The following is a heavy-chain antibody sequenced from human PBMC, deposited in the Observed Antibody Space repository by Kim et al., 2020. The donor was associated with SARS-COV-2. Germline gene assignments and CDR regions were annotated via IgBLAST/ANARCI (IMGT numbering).Heavy chain of an antibody. CDR1: GGSISSGGYY. D-gene: IGHD3-9*01. CDR2: IYYSGST. J-gene: IGHJ4*02. V-gene: IGHV4-31*03. Sequence: SETLSLTCTVSGGSISSGGYYWSWIRQHPGKGLEWIGYIYYSGSTYYNPSLKSRVTISVDTSKNQFSLKLSSVTAADTAVYYCASGVYDILKMYYYDYWGQGTLVTVSS. CDR3: ASGVYDILKMYYYDY.